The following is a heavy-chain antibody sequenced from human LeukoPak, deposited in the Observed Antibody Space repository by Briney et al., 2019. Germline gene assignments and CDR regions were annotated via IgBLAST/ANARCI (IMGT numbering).Heavy chain of an antibody. CDR2: IYYSGST. CDR1: GGSISSNY. J-gene: IGHJ3*02. V-gene: IGHV4-59*01. CDR3: ARREVTETDAFDI. Sequence: SETLSLTCTVSGGSISSNYCSWIRQPPGKGLEWMGYIYYSGSTNYNPSIKSRVTISVDTSKNQFSLKLSSVTAADTAVYYCARREVTETDAFDIWGQGTMVTVSS. D-gene: IGHD4-23*01.